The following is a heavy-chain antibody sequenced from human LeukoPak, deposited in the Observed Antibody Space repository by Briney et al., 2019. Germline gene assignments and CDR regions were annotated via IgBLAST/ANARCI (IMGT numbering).Heavy chain of an antibody. V-gene: IGHV4-34*01. CDR3: ARGGGYYYD. D-gene: IGHD3-22*01. CDR2: IDHSGST. CDR1: GGSFSGYY. J-gene: IGHJ4*02. Sequence: PSETLSLTCAVYGGSFSGYYWSWIRQPPGKELEWLGEIDHSGSTNYNPSLKSRVTISVDMSKNQFSLKLSSVTDADTAVYYCARGGGYYYDWGQGNLVTVSS.